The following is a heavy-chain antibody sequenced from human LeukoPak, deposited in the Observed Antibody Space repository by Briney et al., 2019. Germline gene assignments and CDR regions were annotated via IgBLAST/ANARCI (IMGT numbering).Heavy chain of an antibody. CDR1: GFTFSSYA. Sequence: GGSLRLSCAASGFTFSSYAMSWVRQAPGKGLEWVSAISGSNSGTYYADSVKGRFTISRDNLKNTVYLQLNSLTAEDTAVYYCTRVFGPGDLRDYFDVWGQGTLVTVSS. D-gene: IGHD7-27*01. CDR2: ISGSNSGT. CDR3: TRVFGPGDLRDYFDV. J-gene: IGHJ4*02. V-gene: IGHV3-23*01.